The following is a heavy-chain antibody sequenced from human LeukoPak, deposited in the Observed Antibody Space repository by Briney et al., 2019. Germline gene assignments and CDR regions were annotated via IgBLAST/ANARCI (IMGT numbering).Heavy chain of an antibody. CDR1: GGSISSYF. Sequence: PSETLSLTCTVSGGSISSYFWSWIRQPPGKGLEWIGYIYYSGSTNYNPSLKSRVTISVDTSKNQFPLKLSSVTAADTAVYYCARALYGGNDYWGQGTLVTVSS. CDR3: ARALYGGNDY. V-gene: IGHV4-59*12. D-gene: IGHD4-23*01. J-gene: IGHJ4*02. CDR2: IYYSGST.